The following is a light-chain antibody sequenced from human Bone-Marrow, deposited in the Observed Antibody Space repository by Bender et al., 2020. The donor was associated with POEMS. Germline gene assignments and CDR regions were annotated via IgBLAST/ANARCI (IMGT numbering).Light chain of an antibody. CDR2: DVS. J-gene: IGLJ1*01. CDR3: GSYTSSGTYV. CDR1: SSDVGGYNY. V-gene: IGLV2-14*03. Sequence: QSALTQPASVSGSPGQSITISCTGTSSDVGGYNYVSWYQQHPGKAPKLMIYDVSNRPSGISDRFSASKSGDSAFLTISGLQAEDAADYYCGSYTSSGTYVFGTGTKVTVL.